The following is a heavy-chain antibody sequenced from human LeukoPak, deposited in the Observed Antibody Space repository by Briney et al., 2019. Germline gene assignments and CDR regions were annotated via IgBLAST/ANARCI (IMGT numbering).Heavy chain of an antibody. CDR2: IYYSGST. CDR1: GGSISSYN. Sequence: SETLSLTCTVSGGSISSYNWSWIRQPPGKGLEWIGYIYYSGSTNYNPSLKSRVTISVDTSKNQFSLKLSSVTAADTAVYYCATDGSGSYNPPYYYYYGMDVWGQGTTVTVSS. J-gene: IGHJ6*02. CDR3: ATDGSGSYNPPYYYYYGMDV. V-gene: IGHV4-59*01. D-gene: IGHD3-10*01.